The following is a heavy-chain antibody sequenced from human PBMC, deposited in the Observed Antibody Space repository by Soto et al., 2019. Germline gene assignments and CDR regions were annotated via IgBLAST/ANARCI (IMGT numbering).Heavy chain of an antibody. CDR3: TALTGTTMALDY. D-gene: IGHD1-7*01. Sequence: SLRLSCAASGFTFSNAWTNWVRQAPGKGLEWVGRIKTKSDGATTDYAAPVKGRFTISRDDSRNTLYLQMNSLKAEDTAVYYCTALTGTTMALDYWGQGTLVTVSS. J-gene: IGHJ4*02. CDR1: GFTFSNAW. CDR2: IKTKSDGATT. V-gene: IGHV3-15*01.